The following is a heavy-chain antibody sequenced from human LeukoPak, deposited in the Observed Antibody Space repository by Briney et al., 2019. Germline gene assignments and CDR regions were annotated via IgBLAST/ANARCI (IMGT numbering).Heavy chain of an antibody. CDR1: GGSFSGYY. V-gene: IGHV4-34*01. D-gene: IGHD4-11*01. Sequence: PSETLSLTCAVYGGSFSGYYWSWIRQPSGKGLEWIGEINHSGSTNYNPSLKSRVTISVDTSKNQFSLKLSSVTAADTAVYYCASCSDYSSFDYWGQGTLVTVSS. J-gene: IGHJ4*02. CDR3: ASCSDYSSFDY. CDR2: INHSGST.